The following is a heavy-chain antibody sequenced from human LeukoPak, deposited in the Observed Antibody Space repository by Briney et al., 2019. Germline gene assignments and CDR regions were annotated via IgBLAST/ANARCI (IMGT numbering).Heavy chain of an antibody. CDR1: GHTLSEIS. J-gene: IGHJ3*02. D-gene: IGHD3-10*01. CDR3: ATSHYYGSGSYYNDAFDI. CDR2: FDPEDGEA. Sequence: GASVKVSCKVSGHTLSEISIIWVRQAPGKGLEWMGGFDPEDGEAVYAQKFQGRFTMTEDTSTDTAYMELSSLRSEDTAVYYCATSHYYGSGSYYNDAFDIWGQGTMVTVSS. V-gene: IGHV1-24*01.